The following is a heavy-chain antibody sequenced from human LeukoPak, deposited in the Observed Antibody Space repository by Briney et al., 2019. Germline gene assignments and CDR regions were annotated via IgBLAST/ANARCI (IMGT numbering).Heavy chain of an antibody. CDR1: GGSLNSGGYA. CDR3: ARGPDGSGSYHYGMDV. J-gene: IGHJ6*02. CDR2: IYHSGNT. D-gene: IGHD3-10*01. V-gene: IGHV4-30-2*01. Sequence: SQTLSLTSALSGGSLNSGGYAWSWIRHPPVKGLEWIGYIYHSGNTYYNPSLKSRVTISVDRSKNQFSLKLSSVTAADTAVYYCARGPDGSGSYHYGMDVWGQGTTVTVSS.